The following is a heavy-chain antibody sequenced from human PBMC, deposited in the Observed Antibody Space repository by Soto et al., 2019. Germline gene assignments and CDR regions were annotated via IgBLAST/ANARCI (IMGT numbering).Heavy chain of an antibody. CDR3: AKDTRDGLDYDYIWGSYRYQPYFDY. CDR1: GFTFSSYA. V-gene: IGHV3-23*01. D-gene: IGHD3-16*02. Sequence: GGSLRLSCAASGFTFSSYAMSWVRQAPGKGLEWVSAISGSGGSTYYADSVKGRFTISRDNSKNTLYLQMNSLRAEDTAVYYCAKDTRDGLDYDYIWGSYRYQPYFDYWGQGTLVTVSS. CDR2: ISGSGGST. J-gene: IGHJ4*02.